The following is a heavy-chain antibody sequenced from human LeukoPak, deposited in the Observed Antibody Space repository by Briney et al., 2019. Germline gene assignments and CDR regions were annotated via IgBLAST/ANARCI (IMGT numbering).Heavy chain of an antibody. D-gene: IGHD2-15*01. J-gene: IGHJ4*02. V-gene: IGHV4-34*01. CDR1: GGSFSGYY. Sequence: SETLSLTCAVYGGSFSGYYWSWIRQPPGKGLEWIGEINYSGSTNYNPSLKSRVTISVDTSKNQFSLKLSSVTAADTAVYYCARGSGHCSGGSCYGDYWGQGTLVTVSS. CDR3: ARGSGHCSGGSCYGDY. CDR2: INYSGST.